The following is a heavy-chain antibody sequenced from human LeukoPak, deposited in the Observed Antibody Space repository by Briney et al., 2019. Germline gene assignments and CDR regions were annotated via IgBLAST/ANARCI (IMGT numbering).Heavy chain of an antibody. Sequence: SVKVSCKASGYTFTSYDINWVRQATGQGLEWMGWMNPNSGNTGYAQKFQGRVTITRNTSISTAYMELSSLRSEDTAVYYCARVVMGAKDAFDIGGQGTMVTVSS. CDR3: ARVVMGAKDAFDI. V-gene: IGHV1-8*03. D-gene: IGHD1-26*01. CDR2: MNPNSGNT. J-gene: IGHJ3*02. CDR1: GYTFTSYD.